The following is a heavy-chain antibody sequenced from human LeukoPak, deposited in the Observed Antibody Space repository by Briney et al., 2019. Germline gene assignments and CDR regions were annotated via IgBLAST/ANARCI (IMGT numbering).Heavy chain of an antibody. Sequence: GGSLRLSCAASGFTFSSYSMNWVRQAPGKGLEWVSSISSSSSYIYYADSVKGRFTISRDNSKNTLYLQMNSLRAEDTAVYYCAKDTRYFDWLLFSFDYWGQGTLVTVSS. J-gene: IGHJ4*02. CDR2: ISSSSSYI. V-gene: IGHV3-21*01. CDR1: GFTFSSYS. CDR3: AKDTRYFDWLLFSFDY. D-gene: IGHD3-9*01.